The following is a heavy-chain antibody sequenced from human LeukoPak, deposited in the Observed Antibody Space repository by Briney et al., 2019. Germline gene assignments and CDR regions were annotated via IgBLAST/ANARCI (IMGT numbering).Heavy chain of an antibody. CDR1: GFTFSSYS. CDR3: ARESVGATGVAN. D-gene: IGHD1-26*01. Sequence: PGGSLRLSCAASGFTFSSYSMNWVRQAPGKGLEWVSSISSSSYIYYADSVKGRFTISRDNAKNSLYLQMNSLRAEDTAVYYCARESVGATGVANWGQGTLVTVSS. CDR2: ISSSSYI. V-gene: IGHV3-21*01. J-gene: IGHJ4*02.